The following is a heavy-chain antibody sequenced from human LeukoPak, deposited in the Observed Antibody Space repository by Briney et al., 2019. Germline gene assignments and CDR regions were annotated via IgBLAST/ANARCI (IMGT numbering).Heavy chain of an antibody. CDR2: IKTDGSST. CDR3: GRDPFGSGSF. J-gene: IGHJ4*02. Sequence: PGGSLRLSCAASRFTFSNYWMHWVRQAPGKGLVWVSRIKTDGSSTSYADAVKGRFTISRDNAKNTVYLQMNSLRAEDTAVYYCGRDPFGSGSFWGQGALVTVSS. CDR1: RFTFSNYW. V-gene: IGHV3-74*01. D-gene: IGHD3-10*01.